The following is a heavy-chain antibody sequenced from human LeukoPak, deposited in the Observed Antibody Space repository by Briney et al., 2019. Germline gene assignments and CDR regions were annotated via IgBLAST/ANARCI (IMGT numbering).Heavy chain of an antibody. J-gene: IGHJ6*04. Sequence: ASVKVSCKASGYTFTSYDINWVRQATGQGLEWMGWVNPNSGNTGYAQKFQGRVTITRNTSISTAYMELSSLRSEDTAVYYCAREERYYDFWSGSYKILDVWGKGTTVTVSS. D-gene: IGHD3-3*01. CDR2: VNPNSGNT. V-gene: IGHV1-8*03. CDR3: AREERYYDFWSGSYKILDV. CDR1: GYTFTSYD.